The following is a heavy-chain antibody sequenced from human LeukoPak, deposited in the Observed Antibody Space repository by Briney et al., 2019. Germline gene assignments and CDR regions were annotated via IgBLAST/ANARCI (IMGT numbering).Heavy chain of an antibody. CDR1: GGTFSSYA. J-gene: IGHJ3*02. D-gene: IGHD1-1*01. CDR2: IIPIFGTA. V-gene: IGHV1-69*13. CDR3: ARARTGTTSHDAFDI. Sequence: SVKVSCKASGGTFSSYAISWVRQAPGQGLEWMGGIIPIFGTANYAQKFQGRVTITADESTSTAYMELSSLRSEDTAVYYCARARTGTTSHDAFDIWGQGTMVTVSS.